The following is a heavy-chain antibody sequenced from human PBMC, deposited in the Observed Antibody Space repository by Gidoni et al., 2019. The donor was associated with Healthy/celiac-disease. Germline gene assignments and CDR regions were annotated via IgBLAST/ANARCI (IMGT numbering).Heavy chain of an antibody. CDR2: IYYSGST. Sequence: QVQLQESGPGLVKPSQTLSLTCTVSGGSISSGGYYWSWIRQHPGKGLEWIGDIYYSGSTYYNPSLKSRVTISVDTSKNQFSLKLSSVTAADTAVYYCARDKARPQVDAFDIWGQGTMVTVSS. V-gene: IGHV4-31*03. CDR3: ARDKARPQVDAFDI. D-gene: IGHD6-6*01. J-gene: IGHJ3*02. CDR1: GGSISSGGYY.